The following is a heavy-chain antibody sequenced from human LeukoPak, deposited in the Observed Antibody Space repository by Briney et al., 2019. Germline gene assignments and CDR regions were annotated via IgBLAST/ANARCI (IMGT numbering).Heavy chain of an antibody. CDR1: GFTFSNYG. D-gene: IGHD2-15*01. CDR3: AKDPCSGGSCYSA. V-gene: IGHV3-30*02. Sequence: PGGSLRLSCAASGFTFSNYGMHWVRQAPGKGLEWVAFIRYDGSDKYYADSVKGRFTISRDNSKNTLYLQMDSLRAEDTAVYYCAKDPCSGGSCYSAWGQGTLVTVSS. J-gene: IGHJ5*02. CDR2: IRYDGSDK.